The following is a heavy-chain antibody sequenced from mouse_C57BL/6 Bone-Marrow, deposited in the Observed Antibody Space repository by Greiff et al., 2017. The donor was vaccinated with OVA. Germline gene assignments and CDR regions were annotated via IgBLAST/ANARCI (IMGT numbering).Heavy chain of an antibody. J-gene: IGHJ1*03. D-gene: IGHD1-1*01. CDR1: GYSITSGYY. Sequence: EVQLQQSGPGLVKPSQSLSLTCSVTGYSITSGYYWNCIRQFPGNKLEWMGYIGYDGSNNYNPPLKNRISITRDTSKNQFFLKLNSVTTEDTATYYCARVITTVVGSWYFDVWGTGTTVTVSS. CDR3: ARVITTVVGSWYFDV. V-gene: IGHV3-6*01. CDR2: IGYDGSN.